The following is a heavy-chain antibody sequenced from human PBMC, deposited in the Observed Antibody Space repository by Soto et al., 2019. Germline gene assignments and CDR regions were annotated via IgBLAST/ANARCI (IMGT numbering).Heavy chain of an antibody. Sequence: SETLSLTCTVSGDSISSRSHYWGWIRQPPGKGLEWIGSIYYSGTTHYNPSLKSRVIITGDSPKNQFSLKVNSVTAADTAVYYCARQIASSWDSIDYRGQAPLLTVSS. J-gene: IGHJ4*02. D-gene: IGHD6-13*01. CDR1: GDSISSRSHY. CDR2: IYYSGTT. V-gene: IGHV4-39*01. CDR3: ARQIASSWDSIDY.